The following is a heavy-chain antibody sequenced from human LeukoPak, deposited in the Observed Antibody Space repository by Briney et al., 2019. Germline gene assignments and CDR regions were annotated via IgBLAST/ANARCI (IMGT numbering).Heavy chain of an antibody. Sequence: GGSLRLSCATSGFAFSNTGMTWVRQAPDGGLEWVSTISPTGEGTHYADSVKGRFTISRDNSKNTLSLFMDSLRTDDTATYYCARDAGGAWPFDYWGQGTRVIVSS. CDR1: GFAFSNTG. CDR2: ISPTGEGT. J-gene: IGHJ4*02. CDR3: ARDAGGAWPFDY. V-gene: IGHV3-23*01. D-gene: IGHD4-17*01.